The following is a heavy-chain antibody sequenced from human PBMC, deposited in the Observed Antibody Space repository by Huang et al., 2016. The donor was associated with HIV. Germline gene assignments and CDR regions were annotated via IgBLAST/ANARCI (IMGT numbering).Heavy chain of an antibody. CDR2: SIPIYGTA. CDR1: GGTFSTYA. J-gene: IGHJ4*02. V-gene: IGHV1-69*01. CDR3: AREYRPGGTKYYFDY. D-gene: IGHD5-18*01. Sequence: QVQLVQSGAEVKKPGSSVKVSCKASGGTFSTYAISWVRQAPGQGLEWMGGSIPIYGTANYAQRFQGRVTITADESASTAYMEMSSLRSEDTAVYYCAREYRPGGTKYYFDYWGQGTLVTVSS.